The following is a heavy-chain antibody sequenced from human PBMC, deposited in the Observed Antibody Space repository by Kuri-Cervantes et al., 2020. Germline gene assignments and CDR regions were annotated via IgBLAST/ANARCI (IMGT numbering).Heavy chain of an antibody. D-gene: IGHD3-9*01. J-gene: IGHJ6*03. CDR3: ARGRHYYDILTAYYYYMDV. V-gene: IGHV1-69*13. CDR2: IIPIFGTA. Sequence: SVQVSCKASVGTFSSYAISWVRQAPGQGLEWMGGIIPIFGTANYAQKFQGRVTITADESTSTAYMELSSLRSEDTAVYYCARGRHYYDILTAYYYYMDVWGKGTTVTDSS. CDR1: VGTFSSYA.